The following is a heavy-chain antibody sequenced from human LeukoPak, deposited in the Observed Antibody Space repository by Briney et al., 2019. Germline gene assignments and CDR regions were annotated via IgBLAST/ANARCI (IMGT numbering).Heavy chain of an antibody. D-gene: IGHD3-22*01. Sequence: SQTLSLTCTVPGGSISSGDCYWSWIRQPPGKGREGIEYIYYSGSTYYNPSLKSRVTISVDTSKNQFSLKLSSVTAADTAVYYCARGLYYYEGDWGQGTLVTVSS. CDR1: GGSISSGDCY. CDR2: IYYSGST. J-gene: IGHJ4*02. V-gene: IGHV4-30-4*08. CDR3: ARGLYYYEGD.